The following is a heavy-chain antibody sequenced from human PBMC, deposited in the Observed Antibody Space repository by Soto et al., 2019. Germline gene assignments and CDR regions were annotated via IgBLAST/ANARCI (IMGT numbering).Heavy chain of an antibody. Sequence: QVQLVESGGGVVQPGRSLRLSCAASGFTFSSYGMHWVRQAPGKGLEWVAVISYDGSNKYYADSVKGRFTISRDNSKNTLYLQMNSLRAEDTAVYYCAKDSRIVVVTAPYDYWGHVTLVTVSS. V-gene: IGHV3-30*18. CDR3: AKDSRIVVVTAPYDY. J-gene: IGHJ4*01. CDR2: ISYDGSNK. CDR1: GFTFSSYG. D-gene: IGHD2-21*02.